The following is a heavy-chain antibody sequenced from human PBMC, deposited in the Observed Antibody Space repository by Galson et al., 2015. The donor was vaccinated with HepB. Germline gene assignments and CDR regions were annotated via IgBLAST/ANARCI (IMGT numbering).Heavy chain of an antibody. CDR3: ARLQYYYDSSGSYYYYYYGMDV. CDR1: GDSVSSNSAA. D-gene: IGHD3-22*01. J-gene: IGHJ6*02. CDR2: TYYRSKWYN. V-gene: IGHV6-1*01. Sequence: CAISGDSVSSNSAAWNWIRQSPSRGLEWLGRTYYRSKWYNDYAVSVKSRITINPDTSKNQFSLQLNSVTPEDTAVYYCARLQYYYDSSGSYYYYYYGMDVWGQGTTVTVSS.